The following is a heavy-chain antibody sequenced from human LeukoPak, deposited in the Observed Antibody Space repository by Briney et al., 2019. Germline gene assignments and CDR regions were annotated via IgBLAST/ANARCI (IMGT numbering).Heavy chain of an antibody. V-gene: IGHV3-7*03. CDR3: ARNNGMDV. CDR1: GFALSSHW. J-gene: IGHJ6*02. Sequence: GGSLRLSCAASGFALSSHWMTWVRQVSGRGPEWVANVNRDGSETYYLDSVKGRFTISKGNAKNSLYLQMNSLRAEDTALYHCARNNGMDVWGQGTTVIVSS. CDR2: VNRDGSET.